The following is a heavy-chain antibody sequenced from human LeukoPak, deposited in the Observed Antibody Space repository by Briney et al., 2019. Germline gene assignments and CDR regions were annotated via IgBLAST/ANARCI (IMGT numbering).Heavy chain of an antibody. V-gene: IGHV1-18*01. D-gene: IGHD3-22*01. CDR3: ARNYYDSSGQFYYFDY. CDR2: ISAYNGNT. Sequence: ASVKVSCKASGYTFTSYGISWVRQAPGQGLEWMGWISAYNGNTNYAQKLQDRVTMTTDTSTSTAYMELRSLRSDDTAVYYCARNYYDSSGQFYYFDYWGQGTLVTVSS. J-gene: IGHJ4*02. CDR1: GYTFTSYG.